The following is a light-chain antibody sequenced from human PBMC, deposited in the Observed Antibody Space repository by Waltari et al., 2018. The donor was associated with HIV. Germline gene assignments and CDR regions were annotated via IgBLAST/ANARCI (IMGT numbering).Light chain of an antibody. J-gene: IGLJ2*01. V-gene: IGLV3-9*01. Sequence: SFDLTQPVSLLVTLGRTARMTCVGDNIGSKNVHWYHQRPGQAPMLVIYRDSNRPSGIPERFSASNSDNTATLTITRVQAGDEGHYYCQVWDNSAVVFGGGTELTVL. CDR2: RDS. CDR1: NIGSKN. CDR3: QVWDNSAVV.